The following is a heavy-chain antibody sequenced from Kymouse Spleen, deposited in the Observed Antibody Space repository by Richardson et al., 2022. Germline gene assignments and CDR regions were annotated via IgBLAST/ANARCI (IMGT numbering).Heavy chain of an antibody. CDR3: AREGLFTMVRGVIPGMDV. J-gene: IGHJ6*02. V-gene: IGHV3-74*01. D-gene: IGHD3-10*01. CDR2: INSDGSST. CDR1: GFTFSSYW. Sequence: EVQLVESGGGLVQPGGSLRLSCAASGFTFSSYWMHWVRQAPGKGLVWVSRINSDGSSTSYADSVKGRFTISRDNAKNTLYLQMNSLRAEDTAVYYCAREGLFTMVRGVIPGMDVWGQGTTVTVSS.